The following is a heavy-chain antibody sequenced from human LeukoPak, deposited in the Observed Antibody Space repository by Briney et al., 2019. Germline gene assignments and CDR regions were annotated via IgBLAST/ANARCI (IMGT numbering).Heavy chain of an antibody. Sequence: ASVKVSCKASGYTFTGYYMHWVRQAPGQGLEWMGWINPNSDGTNYAQKFQGRVTMTRDTSISTAYMELSRLRSDDTAVYYCARDSSGWYYWFDPWGQGTLVTVSS. CDR3: ARDSSGWYYWFDP. CDR1: GYTFTGYY. D-gene: IGHD6-19*01. CDR2: INPNSDGT. J-gene: IGHJ5*02. V-gene: IGHV1-2*02.